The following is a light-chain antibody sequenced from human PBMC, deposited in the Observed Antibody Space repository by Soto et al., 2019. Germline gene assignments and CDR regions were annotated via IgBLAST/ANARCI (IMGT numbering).Light chain of an antibody. Sequence: QSVLTQPPSVSGAPGQRVTISCTGSSSNIGAPYNVHWYQQLPGTAPKLLIYGNSNRPSGVPDRFSGSKSGTSASLAITGLQAEDEADYYCQSYDSSLSGYGFGTGTKVTVL. CDR3: QSYDSSLSGYG. CDR1: SSNIGAPYN. J-gene: IGLJ1*01. CDR2: GNS. V-gene: IGLV1-40*01.